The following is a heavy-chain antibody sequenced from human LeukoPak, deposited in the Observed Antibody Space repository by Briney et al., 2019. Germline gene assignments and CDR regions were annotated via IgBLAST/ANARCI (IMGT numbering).Heavy chain of an antibody. V-gene: IGHV4-38-2*02. D-gene: IGHD3-22*01. Sequence: PSETLSLTCTVSGYSISSGYYWGWLRQPPGKGLGWIGSIYHSGSTYYNPSLKSRVTISVDKSKNQFSLKLSSVTAADTAVYYCARDPEYYYDSSGYYYFDYWGQGTLVTVSS. CDR3: ARDPEYYYDSSGYYYFDY. CDR2: IYHSGST. CDR1: GYSISSGYY. J-gene: IGHJ4*02.